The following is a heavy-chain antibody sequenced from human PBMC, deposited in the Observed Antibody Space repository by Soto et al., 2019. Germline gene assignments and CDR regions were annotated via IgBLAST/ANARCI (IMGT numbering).Heavy chain of an antibody. Sequence: GGSLRLSCAASGFTFSSYAMSWVRQAPGKGLEWVSAISGSGGSTYYADSVKGRFTISRDNSKNTLYLQMNSLRAEDTAVYYCAKDRFHDYGGNGDYYYYGMDVWGQGTTVTVSS. J-gene: IGHJ6*02. CDR2: ISGSGGST. V-gene: IGHV3-23*01. D-gene: IGHD4-17*01. CDR1: GFTFSSYA. CDR3: AKDRFHDYGGNGDYYYYGMDV.